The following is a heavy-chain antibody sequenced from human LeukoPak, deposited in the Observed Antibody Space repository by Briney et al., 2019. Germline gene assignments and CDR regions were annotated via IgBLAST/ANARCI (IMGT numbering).Heavy chain of an antibody. CDR1: GGSFSGYY. CDR3: ARRLIYFDY. CDR2: INHSGST. Sequence: PSETLSLTCAVYGGSFSGYYWSWIRQPPGKGLEWIGEINHSGSTNYNPSLKSRVTISVDTSKNQFSLKLSSVTAADTAVYYCARRLIYFDYWGQGTLVTVSS. J-gene: IGHJ4*02. V-gene: IGHV4-34*01.